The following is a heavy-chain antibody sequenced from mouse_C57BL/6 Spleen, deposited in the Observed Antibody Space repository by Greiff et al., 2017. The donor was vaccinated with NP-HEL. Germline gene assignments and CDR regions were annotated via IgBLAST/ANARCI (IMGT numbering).Heavy chain of an antibody. CDR1: GYTFTSYW. J-gene: IGHJ4*01. V-gene: IGHV1-64*01. D-gene: IGHD3-2*02. Sequence: VKLQESGAELVKPGASVKLSCKASGYTFTSYWMHWVKQRPGQGLEWIGMIHPNSGSTNYNEKFKSKATLTVDKSSSTAYMKLSSLISEDSAVYYCARSGTAQATAMDYWGQGTSVTVSS. CDR3: ARSGTAQATAMDY. CDR2: IHPNSGST.